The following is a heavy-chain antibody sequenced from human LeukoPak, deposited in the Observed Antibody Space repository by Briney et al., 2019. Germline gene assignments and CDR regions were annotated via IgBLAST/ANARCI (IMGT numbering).Heavy chain of an antibody. CDR1: GFTFTSYG. Sequence: GGSLRLSCAASGFTFTSYGFHWVRQAPGKALEWVAFMSYNGNKKYGDSVKGRFTISRDNAKNTLYLQMNSLRAEDTAVYYCATRLGELLLNYFDYWGQGTLVTVSS. D-gene: IGHD3-10*01. V-gene: IGHV3-30*03. J-gene: IGHJ4*02. CDR3: ATRLGELLLNYFDY. CDR2: MSYNGNK.